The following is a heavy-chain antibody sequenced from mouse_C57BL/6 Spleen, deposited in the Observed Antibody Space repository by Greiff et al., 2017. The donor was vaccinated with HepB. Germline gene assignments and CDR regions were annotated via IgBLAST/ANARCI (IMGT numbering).Heavy chain of an antibody. J-gene: IGHJ2*01. D-gene: IGHD2-2*01. CDR1: GYTFTSYW. CDR3: AREDYGYDGYYFDY. CDR2: IDPSDSYT. V-gene: IGHV1-59*01. Sequence: QVQLQQPGAELVRPGTSVKLSCKASGYTFTSYWMHWVKQRPGQGLEWIGVIDPSDSYTNYNQKFKGKATLTVDTSSSTAYMQLSSLTSEDSAVYYCAREDYGYDGYYFDYWGQGTTLTVSS.